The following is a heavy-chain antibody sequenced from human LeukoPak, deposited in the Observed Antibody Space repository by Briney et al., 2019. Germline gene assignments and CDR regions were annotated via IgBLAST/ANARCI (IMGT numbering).Heavy chain of an antibody. D-gene: IGHD3-22*01. Sequence: SETLSLTCTVSGGSISSGDYYWSWIRQPPGQGLEWIVYIYYSGSTYYNPFLKSRFTISVYTSKNQFFLKLSSVTAAGQAVYYCARVPLHDSTGYYGGVDYWGQGTLVTVSS. CDR1: GGSISSGDYY. CDR3: ARVPLHDSTGYYGGVDY. CDR2: IYYSGST. J-gene: IGHJ4*02. V-gene: IGHV4-30-4*01.